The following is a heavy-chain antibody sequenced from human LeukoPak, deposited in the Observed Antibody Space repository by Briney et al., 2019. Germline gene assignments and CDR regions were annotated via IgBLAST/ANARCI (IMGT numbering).Heavy chain of an antibody. CDR3: ARGRGSRMRVAPFQH. CDR1: GGSFSGYY. J-gene: IGHJ1*01. D-gene: IGHD2-15*01. Sequence: SETLSLTCAVYGGSFSGYYWSWIRQPPGKGLEWIGEINHSGSTNYNPSLKSRVTISVDTSKNQFSLKLSSVTAADTAVYYCARGRGSRMRVAPFQHWGQGTLVTVSS. V-gene: IGHV4-34*01. CDR2: INHSGST.